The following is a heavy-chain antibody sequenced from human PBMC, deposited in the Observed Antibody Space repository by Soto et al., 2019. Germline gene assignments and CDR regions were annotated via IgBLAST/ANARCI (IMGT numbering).Heavy chain of an antibody. J-gene: IGHJ6*02. D-gene: IGHD3-22*01. Sequence: QVQLVQSGAEVKKPGSSVKVSCKASGGTFSSYAISWVRQAPGQGLEWMGGIIPIFGTANYAQKFQGRVTITXXDXTXXAYMELSSLRSEDTAVYYCARAKTHYYDTPYGMDVWGQGTTVTVSS. CDR2: IIPIFGTA. CDR3: ARAKTHYYDTPYGMDV. V-gene: IGHV1-69*05. CDR1: GGTFSSYA.